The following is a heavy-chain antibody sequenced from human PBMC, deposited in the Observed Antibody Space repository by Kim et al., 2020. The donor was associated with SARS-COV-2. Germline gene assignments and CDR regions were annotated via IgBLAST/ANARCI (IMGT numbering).Heavy chain of an antibody. J-gene: IGHJ4*02. CDR2: IIPILGIA. Sequence: SVKVSCKASGGTFSSYAISWVRQAPGQGLEWMGWIIPILGIANYAQKFQGRVTITADKSTSTAYMELSSLRSEDTAVYYCASGGMATTPVDYWGQGTLVTVSS. CDR1: GGTFSSYA. V-gene: IGHV1-69*10. D-gene: IGHD5-12*01. CDR3: ASGGMATTPVDY.